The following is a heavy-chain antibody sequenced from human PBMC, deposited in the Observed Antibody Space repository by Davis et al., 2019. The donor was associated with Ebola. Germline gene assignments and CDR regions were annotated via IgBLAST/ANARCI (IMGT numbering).Heavy chain of an antibody. CDR3: ASLALSGSFTGDGY. V-gene: IGHV1-69*13. CDR2: IIPIFGTA. J-gene: IGHJ4*02. Sequence: SVQVSCKASGGTFSSYAISWVRQAPGQGLEWMGGIIPIFGTANYAQKFQGRVTITADESTSTAYMELSSLRSEDTAVYYCASLALSGSFTGDGYWGQGTLVTVSS. D-gene: IGHD1-26*01. CDR1: GGTFSSYA.